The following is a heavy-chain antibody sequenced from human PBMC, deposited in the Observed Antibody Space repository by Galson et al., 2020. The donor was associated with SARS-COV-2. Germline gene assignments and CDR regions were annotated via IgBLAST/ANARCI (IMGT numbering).Heavy chain of an antibody. J-gene: IGHJ6*02. Sequence: GGSLRLSCAASGFTFSSYAMHWVRQAPGKGLEYVSAISSNGGSTYYANSVKGRFTISRDNSKNTLYLQMGSLRAEDMAVYYCARVGLSSCDYFYGMDVWGQGATVTVSS. CDR3: ARVGLSSCDYFYGMDV. V-gene: IGHV3-64*01. D-gene: IGHD6-13*01. CDR1: GFTFSSYA. CDR2: ISSNGGST.